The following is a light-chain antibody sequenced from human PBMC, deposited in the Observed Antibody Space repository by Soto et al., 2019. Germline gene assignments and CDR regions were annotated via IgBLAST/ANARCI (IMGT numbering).Light chain of an antibody. CDR1: KSISSW. CDR2: KAS. J-gene: IGKJ1*01. Sequence: DIPMTQSPSTLSASVGDRVTITCRTSKSISSWLAWYQQKPGKAPKLLIYKASSLESGVPSRFSGSGSGTEFTLTISSLQPDDFATYYCQQYNSLWTFGQGTKVEIK. CDR3: QQYNSLWT. V-gene: IGKV1-5*03.